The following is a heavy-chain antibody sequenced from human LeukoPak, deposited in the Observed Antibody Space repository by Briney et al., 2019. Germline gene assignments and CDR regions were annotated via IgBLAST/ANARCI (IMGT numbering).Heavy chain of an antibody. CDR2: IVPIFGTA. CDR1: GGTFSSYA. Sequence: SVKVSCKASGGTFSSYAISWVRQAPGQGLEWMGGIVPIFGTANYAQKFQGRVTITADESTSTAYMELSSLRSEDTAVYYCASFYGGNSGGPFDYWGQGTLVTVSS. CDR3: ASFYGGNSGGPFDY. D-gene: IGHD4-23*01. V-gene: IGHV1-69*13. J-gene: IGHJ4*02.